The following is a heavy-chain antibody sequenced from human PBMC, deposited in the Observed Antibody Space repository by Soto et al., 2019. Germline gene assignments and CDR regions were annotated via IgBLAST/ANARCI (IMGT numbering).Heavy chain of an antibody. CDR1: GGSFGTNY. D-gene: IGHD3-10*01. V-gene: IGHV4-59*13. CDR3: ATDSAGRGPFDP. CDR2: IYHTGSR. Sequence: KPSETLSLTCTISGGSFGTNYWSWIRQSPEKGLEWIGYIYHTGSRKYNFSFKNRVTISVDTSKNQFSLTLNSVAATDTAVYYCATDSAGRGPFDPWGQGIPVTVSS. J-gene: IGHJ5*02.